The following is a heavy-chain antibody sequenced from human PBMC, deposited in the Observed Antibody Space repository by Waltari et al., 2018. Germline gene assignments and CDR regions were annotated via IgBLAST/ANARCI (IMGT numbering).Heavy chain of an antibody. CDR2: IFPRDPDT. Sequence: EVQLVQSGAEVKKPGESLKISCKASGYNFPDYWIGWMRQLPGKDLEWMGIIFPRDPDTRYSPSFQGQVTISADNSISTAYLQWSSLKASDTALYYCGRPYCSSASCYAYDAFDIWGQGTMVTVSS. CDR3: GRPYCSSASCYAYDAFDI. V-gene: IGHV5-51*01. CDR1: GYNFPDYW. J-gene: IGHJ3*02. D-gene: IGHD2-2*01.